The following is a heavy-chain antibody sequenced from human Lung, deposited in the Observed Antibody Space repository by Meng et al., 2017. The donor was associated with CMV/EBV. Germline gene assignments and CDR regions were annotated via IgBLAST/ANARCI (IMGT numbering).Heavy chain of an antibody. V-gene: IGHV1-58*01. CDR3: AAASNWDYYYYNAFDV. CDR1: GFTFISSS. CDR2: IVVETGNT. J-gene: IGHJ6*02. Sequence: SVKVSCKASGFTFISSSVQWVRQARGQPLEWTGWIVVETGNTNYAQKFEEKVTISRDMSTNTAYMEVSSLGSDDSAVYYCAAASNWDYYYYNAFDVWGQGTTVTVSS. D-gene: IGHD1-26*01.